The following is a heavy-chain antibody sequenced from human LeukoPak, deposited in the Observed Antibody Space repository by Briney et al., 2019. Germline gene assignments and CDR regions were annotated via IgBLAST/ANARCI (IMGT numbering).Heavy chain of an antibody. V-gene: IGHV3-48*03. Sequence: GGSLRLSCAASGFTFSSYEMNWVRQAPGKGLEWVSYISSSGSTIYYTDSVKGRFTISRDNAKNSLYLQMNSLRAEDTAVYYRARQIVVVPAAIYMDVWGKGTTVTISS. CDR3: ARQIVVVPAAIYMDV. J-gene: IGHJ6*03. CDR2: ISSSGSTI. CDR1: GFTFSSYE. D-gene: IGHD2-2*01.